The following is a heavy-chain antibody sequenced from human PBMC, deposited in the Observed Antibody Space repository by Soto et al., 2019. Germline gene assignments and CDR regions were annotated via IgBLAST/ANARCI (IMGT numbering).Heavy chain of an antibody. V-gene: IGHV4-39*01. Sequence: QLQLQESGPGLVKPSETLSLTCTVSGGSISSSSYYWGWIRQPPGKGLEWIGSIYYSGSTYYNPSLKRRVTISVDTSKNQFSLKLSSVTAADTAVYYCARLSIGDYDFWSGLVGYWGQGTLVTVSS. CDR2: IYYSGST. J-gene: IGHJ4*02. D-gene: IGHD3-3*01. CDR3: ARLSIGDYDFWSGLVGY. CDR1: GGSISSSSYY.